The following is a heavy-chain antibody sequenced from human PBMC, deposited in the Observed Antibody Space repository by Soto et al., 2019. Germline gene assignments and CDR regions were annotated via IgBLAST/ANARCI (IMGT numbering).Heavy chain of an antibody. J-gene: IGHJ6*02. D-gene: IGHD3-10*01. CDR1: GGGNLRDYR. CDR3: ARGPPGVVDYYYYGMDV. Sequence: SVKVSCKASGGGNLRDYRTTWVRRAPGQGLEWMGGIIPKLGSANYAQNFQGRVTVTADESTNTVYMELRSLRSDDTAVYYCARGPPGVVDYYYYGMDVWGQGTTVTVSS. V-gene: IGHV1-69*13. CDR2: IIPKLGSA.